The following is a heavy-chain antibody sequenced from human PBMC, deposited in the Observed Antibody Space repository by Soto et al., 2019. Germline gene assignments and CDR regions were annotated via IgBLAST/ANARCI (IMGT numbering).Heavy chain of an antibody. CDR1: GYTFTSYG. Sequence: ASVKVSCKASGYTFTSYGISWVRQAPGQGLEWMGWISAYNGNTNYAQKLQGRVTMTADTSTSTAYMELRSLRSDDTAVYYCARPLQGLGHPDWFDPWGQGTLVTVSS. V-gene: IGHV1-18*01. J-gene: IGHJ5*02. CDR3: ARPLQGLGHPDWFDP. D-gene: IGHD3-10*01. CDR2: ISAYNGNT.